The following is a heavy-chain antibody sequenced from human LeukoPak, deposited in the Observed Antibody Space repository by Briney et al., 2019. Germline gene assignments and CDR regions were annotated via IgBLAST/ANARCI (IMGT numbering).Heavy chain of an antibody. J-gene: IGHJ4*02. D-gene: IGHD5-24*01. CDR2: ISGSGGST. V-gene: IGHV3-23*01. Sequence: PGGSLRLSCAASGFTFSSYAMSWVRRAPGKGLEWVSAISGSGGSTYYADSVKGRFTISRDNSKNTLYLQMNSLRAEDTAVYYCARDRFPRMAGPILVDWGQGTLVTVSS. CDR1: GFTFSSYA. CDR3: ARDRFPRMAGPILVD.